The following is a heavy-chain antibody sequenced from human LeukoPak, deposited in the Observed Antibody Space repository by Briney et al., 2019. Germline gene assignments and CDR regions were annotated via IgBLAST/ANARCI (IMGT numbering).Heavy chain of an antibody. J-gene: IGHJ5*02. CDR2: INPSGTGT. CDR3: ATDHSMADTAWWFDP. CDR1: GYTITNNW. D-gene: IGHD5-24*01. V-gene: IGHV1-46*01. Sequence: GASVKVSCKASGYTITNNWMHWVRQAPGQGLEWMGVINPSGTGTSYGQKFQGRITMSRDTSTSTVYMELSSLRSEDTAFYYCATDHSMADTAWWFDPWGHGTLVTVSS.